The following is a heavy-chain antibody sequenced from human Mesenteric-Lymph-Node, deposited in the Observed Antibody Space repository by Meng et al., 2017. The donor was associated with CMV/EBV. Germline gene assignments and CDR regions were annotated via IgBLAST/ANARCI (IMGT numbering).Heavy chain of an antibody. Sequence: GSLRLSCAASGFTFSSYEMNWVRQAPGKGLEWVSYISSSGSTIYYADSVKGRFTISRDNAKNSLYLQMNSLRAEDTAVYYCAIPLCSSTSCGLDYWGQGTLVTVSS. CDR2: ISSSGSTI. V-gene: IGHV3-48*03. CDR3: AIPLCSSTSCGLDY. J-gene: IGHJ4*02. CDR1: GFTFSSYE. D-gene: IGHD2-2*01.